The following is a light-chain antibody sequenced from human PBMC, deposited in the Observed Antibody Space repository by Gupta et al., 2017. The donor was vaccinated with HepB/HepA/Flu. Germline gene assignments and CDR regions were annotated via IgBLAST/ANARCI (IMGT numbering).Light chain of an antibody. Sequence: QSVLTQPPSVSGAPGQKVTISCTGSSSNIGAGYDVHWYQQLPGTAPKLLIYGNSNRPSGVPDRFSGSKSGTSASLAITGLQAEDEADYYCQSNDTSLSGRGVFGGGTKLTVL. J-gene: IGLJ3*02. V-gene: IGLV1-40*01. CDR2: GNS. CDR3: QSNDTSLSGRGV. CDR1: SSNIGAGYD.